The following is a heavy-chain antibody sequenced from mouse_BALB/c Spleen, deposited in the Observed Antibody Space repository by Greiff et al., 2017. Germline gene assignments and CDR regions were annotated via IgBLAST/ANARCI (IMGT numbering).Heavy chain of an antibody. CDR2: ISSGGST. Sequence: EVMLVESGGGLVKPGGSLKLSCAASGFTFSSYAMSWVRQTPEKRLEWVASISSGGSTYYPDSVKGRFTISRDNARNILYLQMSSLRSEDTAMYYCARGGNYGSTHFDYWGQGTTLTVSS. J-gene: IGHJ2*01. V-gene: IGHV5-6-5*01. CDR1: GFTFSSYA. D-gene: IGHD1-1*01. CDR3: ARGGNYGSTHFDY.